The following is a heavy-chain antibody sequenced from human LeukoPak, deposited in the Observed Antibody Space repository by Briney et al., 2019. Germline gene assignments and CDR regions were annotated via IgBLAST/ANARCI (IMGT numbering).Heavy chain of an antibody. V-gene: IGHV4-31*03. J-gene: IGHJ4*02. CDR3: ARVSLPPYYDILTGYEPRYYFDY. CDR1: GGSISSGGYY. Sequence: SETLSLTCTVSGGSISSGGYYWSWIRQHPGKGLEWIGYIYYSGSTYYNPSLKSRVTISVDTSKSQFSLKLSSVTAADTAVYYCARVSLPPYYDILTGYEPRYYFDYWGQGTLVTVSS. CDR2: IYYSGST. D-gene: IGHD3-9*01.